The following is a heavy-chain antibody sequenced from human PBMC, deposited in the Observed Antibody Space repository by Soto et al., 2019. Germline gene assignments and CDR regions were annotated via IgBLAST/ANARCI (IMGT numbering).Heavy chain of an antibody. CDR3: ARGSNWNDVAFDI. D-gene: IGHD1-1*01. CDR2: IIPIFGTA. V-gene: IGHV1-69*13. CDR1: GGTFGSYA. J-gene: IGHJ3*02. Sequence: SVKVSCKASGGTFGSYAISWVRQAPGQGLEWMGGIIPIFGTANYAQKFQGRVTITADESTSTAYMELSSLRSEDTAVYYCARGSNWNDVAFDIWGQGTMVTVSS.